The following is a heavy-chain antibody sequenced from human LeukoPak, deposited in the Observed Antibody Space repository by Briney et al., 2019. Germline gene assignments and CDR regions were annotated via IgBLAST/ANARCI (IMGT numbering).Heavy chain of an antibody. CDR1: GFTFSDYY. Sequence: GGSLRLSCAASGFTFSDYYMNWIRQAPGKGLEWVAYISGSGSTIYYADSVKGRFTFSRDNDKSSLYLQMNSLRAEDTAVYYCARVGRYCSGGNCFTDYWVQGTLVTVSS. V-gene: IGHV3-11*01. J-gene: IGHJ4*02. CDR2: ISGSGSTI. D-gene: IGHD2-15*01. CDR3: ARVGRYCSGGNCFTDY.